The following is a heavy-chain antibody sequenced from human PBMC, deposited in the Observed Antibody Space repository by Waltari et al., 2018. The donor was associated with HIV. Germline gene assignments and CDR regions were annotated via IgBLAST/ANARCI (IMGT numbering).Heavy chain of an antibody. CDR3: ARKGWLGGRYFQH. D-gene: IGHD6-19*01. J-gene: IGHJ1*01. Sequence: QLQLRESGLGLVTPSGTLSLSCLVSGGAISRSIYFWGWIRQTPGKGLEWIGSTHYNGTTHYNPSLKSRVTISIDTSKNQFSLKVTSVTAADTAAYYCARKGWLGGRYFQHWGLGTLVTVSS. V-gene: IGHV4-39*01. CDR1: GGAISRSIYF. CDR2: THYNGTT.